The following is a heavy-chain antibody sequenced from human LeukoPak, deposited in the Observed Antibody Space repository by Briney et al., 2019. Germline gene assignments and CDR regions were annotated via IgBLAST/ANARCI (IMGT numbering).Heavy chain of an antibody. CDR3: ARAKSGSSTSWFDP. CDR1: GYTFTRYY. J-gene: IGHJ5*02. Sequence: GASVKVSCKAAGYTFTRYYMHWVGQAPGQGLEWMGRINPNSGGTNYAQKFQGRVTMTRDTSISTAYMELSRLRSDDTAVYYCARAKSGSSTSWFDPWGQGTLVTVSS. V-gene: IGHV1-2*06. CDR2: INPNSGGT. D-gene: IGHD2-2*01.